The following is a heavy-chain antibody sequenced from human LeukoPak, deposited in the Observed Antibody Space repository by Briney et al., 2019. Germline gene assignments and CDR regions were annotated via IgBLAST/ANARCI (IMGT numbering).Heavy chain of an antibody. Sequence: ASVTVSCKTSGYTFTNYGISWVRQAPGQGLEWMGWISAYNGNTNYAQKLQGRGTMTTDTSTSKAYMELRSLRFDDTAVYYCARDKESGGSCCYDWFDPWGRGTLVTVSS. CDR3: ARDKESGGSCCYDWFDP. CDR1: GYTFTNYG. CDR2: ISAYNGNT. J-gene: IGHJ5*02. D-gene: IGHD2-15*01. V-gene: IGHV1-18*01.